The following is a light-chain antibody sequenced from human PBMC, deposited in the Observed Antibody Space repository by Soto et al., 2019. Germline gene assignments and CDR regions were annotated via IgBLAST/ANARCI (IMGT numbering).Light chain of an antibody. J-gene: IGKJ5*01. CDR1: QRVSSGY. CDR2: GAS. Sequence: EIVLTQSPGTLSLSPGERATLSCRASQRVSSGYLAWYQQKPGQAPGLLIYGASNRATDIPDRFSGRGSGTDFTLTISRLEPEDFAVYYCQQYGSSPPSSTFGQGTRLEIK. CDR3: QQYGSSPPSST. V-gene: IGKV3-20*01.